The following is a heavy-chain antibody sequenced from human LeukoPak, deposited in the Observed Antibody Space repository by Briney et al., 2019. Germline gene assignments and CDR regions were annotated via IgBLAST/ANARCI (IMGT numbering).Heavy chain of an antibody. Sequence: GSPRLSCAASGFTFSNYGMHWVRQAPGKGLEWVAVISYDESYKYYADSVKGRFTISRDNSKNTLFLQMNSLRAEDTAVYYCAKGPRIHVWGIDYWGKGTVGSVSS. CDR3: AKGPRIHVWGIDY. CDR1: GFTFSNYG. D-gene: IGHD5-18*01. J-gene: IGHJ4*02. CDR2: ISYDESYK. V-gene: IGHV3-30*18.